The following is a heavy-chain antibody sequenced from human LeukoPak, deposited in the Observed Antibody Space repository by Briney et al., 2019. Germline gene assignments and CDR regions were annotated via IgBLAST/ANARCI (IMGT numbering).Heavy chain of an antibody. V-gene: IGHV3-21*01. CDR2: ISSSSSYI. CDR1: GFIFSSHS. J-gene: IGHJ4*02. D-gene: IGHD4-17*01. CDR3: ARGDYGDYGFRFYYFDY. Sequence: GGSLRLSCAASGFIFSSHSMTWVRQAPGKGLEWVSSISSSSSYIYYADSVKGRFTISRDNAKNSLYLQMNSLRAEDTAVYYCARGDYGDYGFRFYYFDYWGQGTLVTVSS.